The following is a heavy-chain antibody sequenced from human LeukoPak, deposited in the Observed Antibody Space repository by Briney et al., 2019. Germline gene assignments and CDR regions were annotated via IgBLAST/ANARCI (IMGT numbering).Heavy chain of an antibody. CDR3: ARTGRGYYDFWSGYPRAAFDI. V-gene: IGHV4-30-4*08. CDR1: GGSISSGDYY. J-gene: IGHJ3*02. Sequence: SETLSLTCTVSGGSISSGDYYWSWIRQPPGKGLEWIGYIYYNGSTYYNPSLKSRVTISVDTSKNQFSLKLSSVTAADTAVYYCARTGRGYYDFWSGYPRAAFDIWGQGTMVTVSS. CDR2: IYYNGST. D-gene: IGHD3-3*01.